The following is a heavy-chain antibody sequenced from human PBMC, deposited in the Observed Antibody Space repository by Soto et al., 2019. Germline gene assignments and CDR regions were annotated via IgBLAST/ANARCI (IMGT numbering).Heavy chain of an antibody. J-gene: IGHJ3*02. CDR2: ISYDGSNK. D-gene: IGHD3-22*01. V-gene: IGHV3-30*09. CDR3: ARDYYDSSGSSAFDI. CDR1: GFTFSRYG. Sequence: QVQLVESGGGVVQPGRSLRLSCASSGFTFSRYGMHWARQAPGKGLEWVAVISYDGSNKYYADSVKGRFAISRDNSKNTLYMQMNSLRGEDTAVYYCARDYYDSSGSSAFDIWGQGTMVTVSS.